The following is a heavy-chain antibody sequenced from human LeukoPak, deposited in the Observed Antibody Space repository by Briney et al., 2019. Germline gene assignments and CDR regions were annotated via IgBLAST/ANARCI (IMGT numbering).Heavy chain of an antibody. CDR2: INYSGST. CDR1: GGSFSGYY. J-gene: IGHJ4*02. V-gene: IGHV4-34*01. Sequence: PSETLSLTCAVYGGSFSGYYWSWIRQPPGKGLEWIGEINYSGSTKCNPSLKIQATISVDTSKNQFALKLSSVTAADTAVYYCGALAFQDVDTAMVTSDNWGQGTLVTVSS. D-gene: IGHD5-18*01. CDR3: GALAFQDVDTAMVTSDN.